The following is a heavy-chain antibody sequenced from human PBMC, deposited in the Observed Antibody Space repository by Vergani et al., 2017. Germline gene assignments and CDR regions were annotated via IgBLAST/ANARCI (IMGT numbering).Heavy chain of an antibody. CDR3: ARELDMVRENGMDV. CDR2: IYYSGST. D-gene: IGHD3-10*01. CDR1: GGSISSGDYY. J-gene: IGHJ6*02. V-gene: IGHV4-30-4*08. Sequence: QVQLQESGPGLVKPSQTLSLTCTVSGGSISSGDYYWSWIHQPPGKGLEWIGYIYYSGSTYYNPSLKSRVTISVDTSKNQFSLKLSSVTAADTTVYYCARELDMVRENGMDVWGQGTTVTVSS.